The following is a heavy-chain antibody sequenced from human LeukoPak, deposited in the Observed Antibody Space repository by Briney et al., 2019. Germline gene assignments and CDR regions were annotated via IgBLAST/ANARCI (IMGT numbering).Heavy chain of an antibody. V-gene: IGHV1-2*02. J-gene: IGHJ4*02. D-gene: IGHD4-11*01. CDR1: GYTFTGYY. CDR3: ARDLTYRWMTTVTIPLGY. CDR2: INPNSGGT. Sequence: ASVKVSCKASGYTFTGYYMLWVRQAPGQGLEWMGWINPNSGGTNYAQKFQGRVTMTRDTSISTAYMELSRLRSDDTAVYYCARDLTYRWMTTVTIPLGYWGQGTLVTVSS.